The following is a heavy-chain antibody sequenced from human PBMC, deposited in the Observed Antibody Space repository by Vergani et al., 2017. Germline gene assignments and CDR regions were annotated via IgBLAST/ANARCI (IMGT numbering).Heavy chain of an antibody. V-gene: IGHV1-69*08. CDR3: ATDPTDKDYDLWSGYPNFDY. CDR2: IIPILGIA. D-gene: IGHD3-3*01. CDR1: GGTFSSYT. Sequence: QVQLVQSGAEVKKPGSSVKVSCKASGGTFSSYTISWVRQAPGQGLEWMGRIIPILGIANYAQKFQGRVTMTEDTSTDTAYMELSSLRSEDTAVYYCATDPTDKDYDLWSGYPNFDYWGQGTLVTVSS. J-gene: IGHJ4*02.